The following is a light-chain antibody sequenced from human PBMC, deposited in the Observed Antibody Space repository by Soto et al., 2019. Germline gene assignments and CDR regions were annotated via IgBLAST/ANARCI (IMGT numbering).Light chain of an antibody. CDR1: SSDVGGYNY. Sequence: QSVLTQPAAVSGSPGQSITISCTGTSSDVGGYNYVSWYQQHPGKAPKLMIYDVSNRPSGVSNRFSGSKSGNTASLTISGLQAEDEADYYCSSDTSSSTHFGTGTKLTVL. J-gene: IGLJ1*01. V-gene: IGLV2-14*01. CDR2: DVS. CDR3: SSDTSSSTH.